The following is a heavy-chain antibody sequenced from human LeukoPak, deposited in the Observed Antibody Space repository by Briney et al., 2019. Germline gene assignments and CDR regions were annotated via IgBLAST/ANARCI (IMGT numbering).Heavy chain of an antibody. J-gene: IGHJ4*02. Sequence: GESLKISCKGSGYSFTTYWIAWVRQMPGKGLEWMGTIYPGDSDTTYSPSFHGQVTISADKSISTAYLQWSSLKASDTAMYYCARQGGTYFDYWGQGTLVTVSS. V-gene: IGHV5-51*01. CDR1: GYSFTTYW. CDR2: IYPGDSDT. CDR3: ARQGGTYFDY. D-gene: IGHD1-1*01.